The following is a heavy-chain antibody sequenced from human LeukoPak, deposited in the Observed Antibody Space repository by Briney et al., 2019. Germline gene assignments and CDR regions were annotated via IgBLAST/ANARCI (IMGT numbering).Heavy chain of an antibody. CDR3: ARGSGNNYYMDV. Sequence: SSETLSLTCTVSGGSISSSSYYWGWIRQPPGKGLEWVSSISSSSSYIYYADSVKGRFTISRDNAKNSLYLQMNSLRAEDTAVYYCARGSGNNYYMDVWGKGTTVTVSS. D-gene: IGHD3-10*01. J-gene: IGHJ6*03. CDR1: GGSISSSS. CDR2: ISSSSSYI. V-gene: IGHV3-21*01.